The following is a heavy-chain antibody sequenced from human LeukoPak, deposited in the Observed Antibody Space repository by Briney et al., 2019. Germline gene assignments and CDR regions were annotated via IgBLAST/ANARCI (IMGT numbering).Heavy chain of an antibody. V-gene: IGHV4-39*01. D-gene: IGHD6-13*01. Sequence: PSETLSLTCTVSGGSISSSSYYWGWIRQPPGKGLEWIGSIYYSGSTYYNPSLKSRVTISVDTSKNQFSLKLSSVTAADTAVYYCARRMCPIAAAGTVADYWGQGTLVTVSS. CDR3: ARRMCPIAAAGTVADY. CDR1: GGSISSSSYY. CDR2: IYYSGST. J-gene: IGHJ4*02.